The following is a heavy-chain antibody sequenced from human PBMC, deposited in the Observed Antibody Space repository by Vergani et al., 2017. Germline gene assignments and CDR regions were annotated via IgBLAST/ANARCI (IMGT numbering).Heavy chain of an antibody. Sequence: QVQLVQSGAEVKKPGASVKVSCKASGYTFIAYYKHWVRQAPGQGLEWMGRINPNSGGANYAQKFQGRVTMTRDTSISTAYMDLSGLRSDDTAVYYCTRGKIDYYYYYMDVWGKGTTVTVSS. CDR2: INPNSGGA. J-gene: IGHJ6*03. CDR3: TRGKIDYYYYYMDV. D-gene: IGHD3-22*01. CDR1: GYTFIAYY. V-gene: IGHV1-2*06.